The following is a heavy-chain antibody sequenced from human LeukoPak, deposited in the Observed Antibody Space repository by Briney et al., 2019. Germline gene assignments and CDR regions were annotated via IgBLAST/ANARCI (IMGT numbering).Heavy chain of an antibody. CDR2: IYYSEST. D-gene: IGHD6-19*01. CDR1: GGSISSSSYY. CDR3: ARGGQWLVGGPFDY. V-gene: IGHV4-39*01. Sequence: SETLSLTCTVSGGSISSSSYYWGWIRQPPGKGLEWIASIYYSESTYDNPSLKSRVTISVDTSKNQFSLKLSSVTAADTAVYYCARGGQWLVGGPFDYWGQGTLVTVSS. J-gene: IGHJ4*02.